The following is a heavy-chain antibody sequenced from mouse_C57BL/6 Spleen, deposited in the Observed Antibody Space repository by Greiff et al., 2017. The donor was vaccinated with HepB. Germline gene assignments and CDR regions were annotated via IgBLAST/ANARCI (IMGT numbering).Heavy chain of an antibody. J-gene: IGHJ1*03. CDR2: IWRGGST. CDR1: GFSLTSYG. CDR3: ANYYGYDGGYFDV. D-gene: IGHD2-2*01. Sequence: QVQLKESGPGLVQPSQSLSITCTVSGFSLTSYGVHWVRQSPGKGLEWLGVIWRGGSTDYNAAFMSRLSITKDNSKGQVFFKMNSLQADDTAIYYCANYYGYDGGYFDVWGTGTTVTVSS. V-gene: IGHV2-5*01.